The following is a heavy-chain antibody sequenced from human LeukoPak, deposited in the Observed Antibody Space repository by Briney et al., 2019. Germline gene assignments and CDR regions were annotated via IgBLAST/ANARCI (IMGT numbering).Heavy chain of an antibody. D-gene: IGHD6-13*01. CDR2: IYPGDSDT. CDR1: GSIFTSYW. Sequence: GESLQISCQGSGSIFTSYWIGWGRPLPGKGLEWMGIIYPGDSDTKYSPSFQGQVTTSADKSISTAYLQWSSLKASDTAMYYCARPRIAADHDAFDIWGQGTMVTVSS. CDR3: ARPRIAADHDAFDI. V-gene: IGHV5-51*01. J-gene: IGHJ3*02.